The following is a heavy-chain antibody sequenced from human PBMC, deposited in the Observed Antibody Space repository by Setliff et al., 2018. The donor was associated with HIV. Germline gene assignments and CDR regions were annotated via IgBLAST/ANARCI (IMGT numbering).Heavy chain of an antibody. CDR3: ATLSGPVDH. Sequence: PSETLSLTCTLYGAPFSGYFWSWIRQPPGKGLEWIGEINHAGSTNFNPSLKGRVTISVDMSKRQFSLHLTSVTAADTAVYYCATLSGPVDHWGQGTLVTVSS. V-gene: IGHV4-34*01. J-gene: IGHJ4*02. CDR1: GAPFSGYF. D-gene: IGHD3-3*01. CDR2: INHAGST.